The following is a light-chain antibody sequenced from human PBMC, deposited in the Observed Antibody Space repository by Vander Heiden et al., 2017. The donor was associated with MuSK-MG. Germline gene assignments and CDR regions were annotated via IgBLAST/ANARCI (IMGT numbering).Light chain of an antibody. CDR3: QQYGNSPRT. V-gene: IGKV3-20*01. CDR2: DAS. J-gene: IGKJ1*01. Sequence: DIVLTQSPGSLSLSLGERAPLSCRASQTVSSDYLAWYQQTPGQAPRLLIYDASSRATGVPDRFSGSGSVTDFTLTISRLEPEDFAVYYCQQYGNSPRTFGQGTKVDIK. CDR1: QTVSSDY.